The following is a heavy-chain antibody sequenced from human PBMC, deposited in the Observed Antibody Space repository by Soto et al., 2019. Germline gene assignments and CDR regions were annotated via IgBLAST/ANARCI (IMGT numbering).Heavy chain of an antibody. CDR3: ARDFTKSSSWPYYFDY. J-gene: IGHJ4*02. CDR1: GYTFTTYG. Sequence: QVQLVQSGAEVKKPGASVKVSCKASGYTFTTYGISWVRQAPGQGLEWMGWISAYSGSTKFAQKIKGRVTMTTDTSTTTAYMELRSLTSDDTAVYYCARDFTKSSSWPYYFDYWGQGTLVTVSS. D-gene: IGHD6-13*01. CDR2: ISAYSGST. V-gene: IGHV1-18*01.